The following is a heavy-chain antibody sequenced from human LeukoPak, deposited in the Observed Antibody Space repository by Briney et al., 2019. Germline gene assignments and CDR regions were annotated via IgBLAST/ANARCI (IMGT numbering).Heavy chain of an antibody. CDR2: INPSGGST. V-gene: IGHV1-46*01. D-gene: IGHD3-3*01. Sequence: ASVKVSCKASGYTFTSYYMHWVRQAPGQGLEWMGIINPSGGSTSYAQKFQGRVTMTRDTSTSAVYMELSSLRSEDTAVYYCARSIFGVVISDYWGQGTLVTVSS. CDR3: ARSIFGVVISDY. CDR1: GYTFTSYY. J-gene: IGHJ4*02.